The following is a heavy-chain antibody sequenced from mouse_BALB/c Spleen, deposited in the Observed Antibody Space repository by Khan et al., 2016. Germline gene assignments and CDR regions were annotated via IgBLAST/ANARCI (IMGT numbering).Heavy chain of an antibody. J-gene: IGHJ3*01. CDR2: IDPANGNT. CDR3: ARSPYDYDVGFAY. V-gene: IGHV14-3*02. CDR1: GFKIKDTY. D-gene: IGHD2-4*01. Sequence: VQLQQSGAELVKPGASVKLSCTASGFKIKDTYMHWVKQRPEQGLEWLGRIDPANGNTKYDPKFQGKATITADTSSNTAYLQLSSQTSEDTADYYCARSPYDYDVGFAYWGQGTLVTVSA.